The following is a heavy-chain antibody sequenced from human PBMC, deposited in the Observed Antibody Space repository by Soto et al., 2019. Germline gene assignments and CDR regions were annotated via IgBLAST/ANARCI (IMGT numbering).Heavy chain of an antibody. V-gene: IGHV2-5*02. Sequence: QITLKESGPTRVKPTQTLTLTCTFSGFSLTTRPVGVAWVRQPPGKALEWLAVIYWDDDKRYSPSLKSRLTIDKDTSTYQVVLTMSYMDPVDTATYFCAHRRSMNGNWDQGYLDNWGQGTLVTFSS. CDR2: IYWDDDK. J-gene: IGHJ4*02. CDR1: GFSLTTRPVG. CDR3: AHRRSMNGNWDQGYLDN. D-gene: IGHD2-8*01.